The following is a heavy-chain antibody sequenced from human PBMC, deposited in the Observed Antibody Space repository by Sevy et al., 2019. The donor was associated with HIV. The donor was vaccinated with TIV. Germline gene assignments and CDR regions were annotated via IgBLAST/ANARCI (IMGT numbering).Heavy chain of an antibody. V-gene: IGHV3-30*04. CDR1: GFTFSSYA. Sequence: GGSLRLSCAASGFTFSSYAMHWVRQAPGKGLEWVAVISYDGSNKYYADSVKGRFTISRDNSKNRLYLQMNSLRAEDTAVYYCAREGLYDSSGYCFDYWGQGTLVTVSS. J-gene: IGHJ4*02. CDR2: ISYDGSNK. CDR3: AREGLYDSSGYCFDY. D-gene: IGHD3-22*01.